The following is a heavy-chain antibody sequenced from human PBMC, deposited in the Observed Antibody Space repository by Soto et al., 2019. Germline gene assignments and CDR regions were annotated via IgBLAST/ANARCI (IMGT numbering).Heavy chain of an antibody. V-gene: IGHV4-31*03. CDR3: ARDSYGSGSYLSLDY. CDR1: GGSISSGGYY. D-gene: IGHD3-10*01. CDR2: IYYSGST. J-gene: IGHJ4*02. Sequence: QVQLQESGPGLVKPSQTLSLTCTVSGGSISSGGYYWSWIRQHPGKGLEWIGYIYYSGSTYYNPSLNGRVTISVDTSKTQFSLKLSSVTAADTAVYYCARDSYGSGSYLSLDYWGQGTLVTVSS.